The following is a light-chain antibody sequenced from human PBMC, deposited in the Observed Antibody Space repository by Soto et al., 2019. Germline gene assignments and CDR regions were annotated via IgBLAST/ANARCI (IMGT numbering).Light chain of an antibody. CDR3: QQYGRSPPWT. V-gene: IGKV3-20*01. CDR2: GAS. Sequence: EIVLTQSPGTLSLSPGERATLSCRASQSVNSFYLAWFQQKPGQAPRLLIYGASTRATGIPDRFSGSGSGTDFTLTISRPEPEDFAVYYCQQYGRSPPWTFGQGTKVDIK. J-gene: IGKJ1*01. CDR1: QSVNSFY.